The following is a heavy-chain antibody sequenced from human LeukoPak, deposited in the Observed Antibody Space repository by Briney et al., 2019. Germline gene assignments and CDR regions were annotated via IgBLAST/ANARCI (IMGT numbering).Heavy chain of an antibody. D-gene: IGHD3-3*01. CDR2: INHSGST. CDR3: ARTLRFLESYFDY. J-gene: IGHJ4*02. Sequence: PSETLSLTCAVYGGSFSGYYWSWIRQPPGKGVEWIGEINHSGSTNYNPSLKSRVTISVDTSKNQFSLKLSSVTAADTAVYYCARTLRFLESYFDYWGQGTLVTVSS. V-gene: IGHV4-34*01. CDR1: GGSFSGYY.